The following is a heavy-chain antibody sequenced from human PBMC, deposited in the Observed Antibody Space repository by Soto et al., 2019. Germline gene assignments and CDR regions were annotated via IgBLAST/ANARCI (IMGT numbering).Heavy chain of an antibody. V-gene: IGHV4-34*01. Sequence: QVQLHQWGAGLLKPSETLSLTCAFYGGSFTTYYWSWIRQSPGKGLEWIGEINHSGFTNYNPSLESRVTTSVDTSKNQFSLKLRSVTAADTAIYYCARRYCSDSYCSYFDYWGRGTLVSVSS. CDR2: INHSGFT. D-gene: IGHD2-15*01. CDR3: ARRYCSDSYCSYFDY. J-gene: IGHJ4*02. CDR1: GGSFTTYY.